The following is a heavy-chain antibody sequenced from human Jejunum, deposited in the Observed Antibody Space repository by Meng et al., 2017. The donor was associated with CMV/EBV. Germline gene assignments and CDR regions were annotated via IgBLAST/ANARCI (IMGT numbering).Heavy chain of an antibody. V-gene: IGHV4-4*07. J-gene: IGHJ4*02. CDR1: GDPISNYF. CDR2: ISPSGNI. Sequence: QWCAPALRRLPEPLSLPSIVSGDPISNYFLSWLRPPAGKKLEWIGRISPSGNINYIPSLKGRVTISLDTSNNQIFLNLTSVTAADTALYYCARGESRGYYYFDYWGQGILVTVSS. D-gene: IGHD3-22*01. CDR3: ARGESRGYYYFDY.